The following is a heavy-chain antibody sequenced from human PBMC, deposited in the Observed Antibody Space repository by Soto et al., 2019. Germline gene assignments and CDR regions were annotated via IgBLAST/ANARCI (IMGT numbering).Heavy chain of an antibody. CDR3: ARVPLVVTSFDL. J-gene: IGHJ2*01. D-gene: IGHD2-8*02. CDR1: GGSISSHY. CDR2: MFHSGSP. V-gene: IGHV4-59*11. Sequence: SETLSLTCTVSGGSISSHYWSWVRQPPGKGLEWIGYMFHSGSPIYNPSLKSRVTISIDTSKNQVSLKLTSVTAADTAVYYCARVPLVVTSFDLWGRGALVTVSS.